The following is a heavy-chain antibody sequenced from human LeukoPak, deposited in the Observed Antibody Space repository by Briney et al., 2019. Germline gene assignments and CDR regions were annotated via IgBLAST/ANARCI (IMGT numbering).Heavy chain of an antibody. D-gene: IGHD1-1*01. CDR3: TRDSYTVWGDY. CDR1: GVSVSSGTYY. V-gene: IGHV4-61*01. Sequence: PSETLSITCTVSGVSVSSGTYYWSWIRQPPRKGLQWIGYISYSGSTNYNPSLKSRVSISVDTSRNQFSLKLSSVTAADTAVYYCTRDSYTVWGDYWGQGTLVTVSS. J-gene: IGHJ4*02. CDR2: ISYSGST.